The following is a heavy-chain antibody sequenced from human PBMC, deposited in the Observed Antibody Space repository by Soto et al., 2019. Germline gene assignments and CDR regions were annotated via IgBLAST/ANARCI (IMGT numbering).Heavy chain of an antibody. D-gene: IGHD3-9*01. CDR3: ARLRYFDWLLKENWFDP. J-gene: IGHJ5*02. V-gene: IGHV1-8*01. Sequence: ASVKVSCKASGYTFTSYDINWVRQATGQGLEWMGWMNPNSGNTGYAQKFQGRVTMTRNTSISTAYMELSSLRSEDTAVYYCARLRYFDWLLKENWFDPWGQGTLVTVSS. CDR1: GYTFTSYD. CDR2: MNPNSGNT.